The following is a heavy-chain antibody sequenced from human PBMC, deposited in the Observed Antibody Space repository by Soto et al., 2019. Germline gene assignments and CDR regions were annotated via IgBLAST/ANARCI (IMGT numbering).Heavy chain of an antibody. V-gene: IGHV1-18*01. Sequence: QFHLVQSGAEVKKPGASVKVSCKCSGYTFTSYGITWVRQAPGQGLEWMGWISAHNDNTDYAQKLQGRVTVTRDTSTSTAYMELRSLGSDDTAVYYCARGRDGDYWGQGALVTVSS. CDR3: ARGRDGDY. CDR2: ISAHNDNT. D-gene: IGHD6-6*01. J-gene: IGHJ4*02. CDR1: GYTFTSYG.